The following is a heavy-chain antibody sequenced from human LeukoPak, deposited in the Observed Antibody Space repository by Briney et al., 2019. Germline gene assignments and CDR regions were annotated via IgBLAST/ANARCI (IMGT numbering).Heavy chain of an antibody. D-gene: IGHD5-24*01. CDR1: GGSISSYY. Sequence: PSETLSITCTVSGGSISSYYWSWIRQPPGKGLEWIGYIYYSGSTNYNPSLKSRVTISVDTSKNQFSLKLSSVTAADTAVYYCARDLGYNYDYWGQGTLVTVSS. J-gene: IGHJ4*02. CDR3: ARDLGYNYDY. CDR2: IYYSGST. V-gene: IGHV4-59*01.